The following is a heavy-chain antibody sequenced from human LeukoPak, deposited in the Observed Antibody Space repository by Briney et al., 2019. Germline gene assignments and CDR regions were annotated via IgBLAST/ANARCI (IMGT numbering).Heavy chain of an antibody. J-gene: IGHJ4*02. CDR1: GGSISSYY. D-gene: IGHD4-17*01. V-gene: IGHV4-59*08. CDR3: ARRNYGDYDHYFDY. Sequence: PSETLSLTCTVSGGSISSYYWSWIRQPPGKGLEWIGCIYCSGSTNYNPSLKSRVTISGDTSRNQFSLRLSSVTAADTAVYFCARRNYGDYDHYFDYWGQGILVTVSS. CDR2: IYCSGST.